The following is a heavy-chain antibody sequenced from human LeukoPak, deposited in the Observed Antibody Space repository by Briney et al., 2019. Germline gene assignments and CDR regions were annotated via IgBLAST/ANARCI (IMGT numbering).Heavy chain of an antibody. CDR3: ARVPGYSSSWFTGPPDY. J-gene: IGHJ4*02. V-gene: IGHV1-2*02. D-gene: IGHD6-13*01. CDR2: INPNSGGT. CDR1: GYTFTGYY. Sequence: ASVKVSCKASGYTFTGYYMHWVRQAPGQGLEWMGWINPNSGGTNYAQKLQGRVTMTRDTSTSTVYMELSSLRSEDTAVYYCARVPGYSSSWFTGPPDYWGQGTLVTVSS.